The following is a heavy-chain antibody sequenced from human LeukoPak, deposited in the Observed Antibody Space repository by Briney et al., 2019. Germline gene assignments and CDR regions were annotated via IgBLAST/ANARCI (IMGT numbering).Heavy chain of an antibody. D-gene: IGHD5-24*01. J-gene: IGHJ4*02. Sequence: PSETLSLTCAVSGYSISSGYYWGWIRQPPGKGLEWIGSIFYSGSIYYNPSLKSRVTISVDTSKNQVSLKLSSVTAADTAVYFCARLDGYNPASWGQGTLVTVSS. V-gene: IGHV4-38-2*01. CDR3: ARLDGYNPAS. CDR2: IFYSGSI. CDR1: GYSISSGYY.